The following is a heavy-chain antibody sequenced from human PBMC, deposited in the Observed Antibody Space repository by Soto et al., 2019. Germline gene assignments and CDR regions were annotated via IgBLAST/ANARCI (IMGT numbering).Heavy chain of an antibody. CDR1: GFTFSSYG. CDR3: AKSNYDILTGLDWFDP. J-gene: IGHJ5*02. Sequence: GGSLRLSCAASGFTFSSYGMHWVRQAPGKGLEWVAVISYDGSNKYYADSVKGRFTISRDNSKNTLYLQMNSLRAEDTAVYYCAKSNYDILTGLDWFDPWGQGTLVTVSS. V-gene: IGHV3-30*18. CDR2: ISYDGSNK. D-gene: IGHD3-9*01.